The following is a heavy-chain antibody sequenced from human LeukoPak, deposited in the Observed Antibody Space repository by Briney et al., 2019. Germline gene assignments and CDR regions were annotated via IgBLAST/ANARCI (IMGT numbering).Heavy chain of an antibody. CDR1: GFTFSSYA. J-gene: IGHJ4*02. Sequence: GGSLRLSCAASGFTFSSYAMSWVRQAPGKGLEWVSSISNSSGSTHYADSVKGRFTISRDNSKNTLYLQMNSLRAEDTAVYYCASGGAPAGYWGQGTLVIVSS. V-gene: IGHV3-23*01. CDR2: ISNSSGST. D-gene: IGHD6-25*01. CDR3: ASGGAPAGY.